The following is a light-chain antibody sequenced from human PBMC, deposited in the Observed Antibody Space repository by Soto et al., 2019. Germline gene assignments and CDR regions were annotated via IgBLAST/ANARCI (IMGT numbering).Light chain of an antibody. CDR3: MQGTHWPPWT. J-gene: IGKJ1*01. CDR2: KVS. CDR1: QSLVYSDGNTY. V-gene: IGKV2-30*01. Sequence: DVVMTQSPLSLPVTLGQPASISCRSSQSLVYSDGNTYLHWFQQRPGQSPRRLIYKVSNRDSGVPERFSGSGSGTDFTLKISRVEAEDVGVYDYMQGTHWPPWTFGQGTKVEIK.